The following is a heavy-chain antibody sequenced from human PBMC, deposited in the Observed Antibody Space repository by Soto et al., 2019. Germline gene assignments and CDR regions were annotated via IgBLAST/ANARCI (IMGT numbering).Heavy chain of an antibody. V-gene: IGHV3-53*02. CDR1: GFTVSSNY. CDR3: ARDLRVDGSGRYYYGMDV. D-gene: IGHD3-10*01. Sequence: EVQLVETGGGLIQPGGSLRLSCAASGFTVSSNYMSWVRQAPGKGLEWVSVIYSGGSTYYADSVKGRFTISRDNSKNTLYLQMNSLRAEDTAVYYCARDLRVDGSGRYYYGMDVWGLGTTVTVSS. CDR2: IYSGGST. J-gene: IGHJ6*02.